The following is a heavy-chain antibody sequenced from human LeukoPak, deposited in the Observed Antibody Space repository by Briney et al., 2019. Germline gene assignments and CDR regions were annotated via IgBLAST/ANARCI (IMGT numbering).Heavy chain of an antibody. D-gene: IGHD3-22*01. CDR1: GFTFSSYA. CDR3: ARGPQHRYYDSNLGFDY. V-gene: IGHV3-66*01. CDR2: IYSGGST. J-gene: IGHJ4*02. Sequence: GGSLRLSCAASGFTFSSYAMSWVRQAPGKGLEWVSVIYSGGSTYYADSVKGRFTISRDNSKNALYLQMNSLRAEDTAVYYCARGPQHRYYDSNLGFDYWGQGTLVTVSS.